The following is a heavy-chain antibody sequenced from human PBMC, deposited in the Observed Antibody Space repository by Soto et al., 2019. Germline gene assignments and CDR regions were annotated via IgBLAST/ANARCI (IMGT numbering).Heavy chain of an antibody. J-gene: IGHJ4*02. CDR3: ARDRNGSPHFDY. CDR1: GGSISDYY. Sequence: QVQLQESGPGLVKPSETLSLTCSVSGGSISDYYWSWIRQPPGRGLEWIGYIYKSGSTNYNPSLKSRVTISVDTSKNLFSLKLSSVTAADTAVYYCARDRNGSPHFDYWGQGTLVTVSS. CDR2: IYKSGST. D-gene: IGHD1-26*01. V-gene: IGHV4-59*01.